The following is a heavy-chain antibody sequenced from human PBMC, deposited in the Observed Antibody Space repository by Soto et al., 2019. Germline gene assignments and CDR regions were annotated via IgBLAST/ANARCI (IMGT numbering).Heavy chain of an antibody. CDR1: GYTFINYY. V-gene: IGHV1-46*01. J-gene: IGHJ5*02. Sequence: ASVKVSCKASGYTFINYYIHWVRQAPGQGLEWMAIINPMGGSTNYAQEFQGRVTLTSDTSTSTVYMELSSLRFEDTALFDCARDLAAGDLWGQGTLVTVSS. CDR3: ARDLAAGDL. D-gene: IGHD6-13*01. CDR2: INPMGGST.